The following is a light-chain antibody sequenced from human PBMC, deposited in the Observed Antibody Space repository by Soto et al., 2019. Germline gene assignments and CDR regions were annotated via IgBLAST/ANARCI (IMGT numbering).Light chain of an antibody. V-gene: IGKV3-20*01. CDR2: GAS. CDR3: QQYGNSPRT. J-gene: IGKJ1*01. Sequence: EIVMTQSPATLSVSPGERATLSCRASQSVGSDLAWYQQKPGQAPRLLIYGASSRATGIPDRFSGSGSGTDFTLTISRLEPEDFAVYYCQQYGNSPRTFGQGTKVDIK. CDR1: QSVGSD.